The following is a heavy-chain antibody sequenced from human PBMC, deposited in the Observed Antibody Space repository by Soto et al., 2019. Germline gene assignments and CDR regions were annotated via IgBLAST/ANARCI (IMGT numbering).Heavy chain of an antibody. D-gene: IGHD3-22*01. CDR3: ARSYYDSSASYASYGMDV. CDR1: GFTFSTYT. J-gene: IGHJ6*02. Sequence: GSLRLSCAASGFTFSTYTMNWVRQAPGKGLEWVSYISSSSSTIYYADSVKGRFTISRDNAKNSLYLQMNSLRAEDTAVYYCARSYYDSSASYASYGMDVWGQGTTVTVSS. V-gene: IGHV3-48*01. CDR2: ISSSSSTI.